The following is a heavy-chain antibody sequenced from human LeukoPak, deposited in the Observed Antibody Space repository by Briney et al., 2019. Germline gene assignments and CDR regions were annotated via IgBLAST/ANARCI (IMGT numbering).Heavy chain of an antibody. Sequence: GGSLRLSCAASGFTFSSYAMHWVRQAPGKGLEWVAVISYDGSNKYYADSVKGRFTISRDNSKNTLYLQMNSLRAEDTAVYYCGRDSSCSSTSCPPDYWGQGTLVTVSS. CDR1: GFTFSSYA. J-gene: IGHJ4*02. CDR3: GRDSSCSSTSCPPDY. D-gene: IGHD2-2*01. CDR2: ISYDGSNK. V-gene: IGHV3-30*04.